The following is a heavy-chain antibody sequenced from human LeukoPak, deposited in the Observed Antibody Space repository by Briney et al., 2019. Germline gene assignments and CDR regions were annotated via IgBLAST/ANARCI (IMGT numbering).Heavy chain of an antibody. J-gene: IGHJ4*02. CDR2: VTPLYETS. V-gene: IGHV1-69*06. D-gene: IGHD3-10*01. CDR1: GGTFGNHV. Sequence: SVNVSCKSSGGTFGNHVVSWVRQAPGQGLEWMGKVTPLYETSDYAQKFQGRVTITANTSTTTVYMDLSGLTSEDTAIYYCLEGVEGYWGPGTLVIVSS. CDR3: LEGVEGY.